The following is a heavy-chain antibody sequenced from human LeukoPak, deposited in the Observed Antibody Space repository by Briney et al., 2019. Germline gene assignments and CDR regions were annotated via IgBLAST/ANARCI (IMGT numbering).Heavy chain of an antibody. CDR1: GGTFSSYA. Sequence: GASVKVSCKASGGTFSSYAISWVRQAPGQGLEWMRRIIPIFGTANYAQKFQGRVTITTDESTSTAYMELSSLRSEDTAVYYCARVSLLGELSSHFDYWGQGTLVTVSS. CDR2: IIPIFGTA. V-gene: IGHV1-69*05. J-gene: IGHJ4*02. CDR3: ARVSLLGELSSHFDY. D-gene: IGHD3-16*02.